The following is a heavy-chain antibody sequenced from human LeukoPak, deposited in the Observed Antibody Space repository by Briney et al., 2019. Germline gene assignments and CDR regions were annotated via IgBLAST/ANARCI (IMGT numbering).Heavy chain of an antibody. Sequence: ASVKVSCKASGYTFTGYYMHWVRQAPGRGLEWMGWINPNSGGTNYAQKFQGRVTMTRDTSISTAYMELSRLRSDDTAVYYCASITYYYDSSGKFDYWGQGTLVTVSS. CDR3: ASITYYYDSSGKFDY. CDR1: GYTFTGYY. V-gene: IGHV1-2*02. D-gene: IGHD3-22*01. CDR2: INPNSGGT. J-gene: IGHJ4*02.